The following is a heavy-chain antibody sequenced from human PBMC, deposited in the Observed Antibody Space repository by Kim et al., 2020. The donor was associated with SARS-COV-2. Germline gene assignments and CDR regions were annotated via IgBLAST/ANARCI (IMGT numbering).Heavy chain of an antibody. CDR2: IGTAGDT. D-gene: IGHD5-12*01. V-gene: IGHV3-13*04. CDR3: ARGKTGGYSYWYFDL. Sequence: GGSLRLSCAASGFTFSSYDMHWVRQATGKGLEWVSAIGTAGDTYYPGSVKGRFTISRENAKNSLYLQMNSLRAGDTAVYYCARGKTGGYSYWYFDLWGRGTLVTVSS. J-gene: IGHJ2*01. CDR1: GFTFSSYD.